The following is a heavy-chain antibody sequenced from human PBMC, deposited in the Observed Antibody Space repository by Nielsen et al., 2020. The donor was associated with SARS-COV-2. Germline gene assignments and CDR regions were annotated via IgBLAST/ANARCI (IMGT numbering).Heavy chain of an antibody. V-gene: IGHV3-21*01. D-gene: IGHD3/OR15-3a*01. J-gene: IGHJ4*02. CDR3: AKDRAIFMIYITRGGPHF. CDR2: ISSSSSYI. Sequence: WIRQPPGKGLEWVSSISSSSSYIYYADSVKGRFTISRDNAKNSLYLQMNSLRAADTAMYYCAKDRAIFMIYITRGGPHFWGQGTLVTVSS.